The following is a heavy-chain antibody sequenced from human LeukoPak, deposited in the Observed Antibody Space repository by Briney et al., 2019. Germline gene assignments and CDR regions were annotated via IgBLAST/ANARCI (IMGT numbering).Heavy chain of an antibody. CDR3: ARGSYSSSWYSPTFDY. D-gene: IGHD6-13*01. Sequence: SDTLSFTCAVSGYSISSSNWWGWVRQPPGKGLEWIGYIYYSGSTDYNPSLKSRVTMSVDTSKNQFSLKLSSVTAVDTAVYYCARGSYSSSWYSPTFDYWGQGTLVTVSS. CDR2: IYYSGST. V-gene: IGHV4-28*01. J-gene: IGHJ4*02. CDR1: GYSISSSNW.